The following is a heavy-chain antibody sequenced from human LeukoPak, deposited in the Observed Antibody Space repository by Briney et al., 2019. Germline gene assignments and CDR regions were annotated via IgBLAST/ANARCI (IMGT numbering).Heavy chain of an antibody. CDR1: GFTFSSYG. CDR3: TRRGADGWGFFDY. Sequence: GRSLRLSCTASGFTFSSYGMHWVRQAPGKGLEWVAIISYDGSTTYYADFVKGRFTISRDNSRNTLYLEMSSLRVEDTAVYYCTRRGADGWGFFDYWGQGILVTVSS. D-gene: IGHD5-24*01. CDR2: ISYDGSTT. V-gene: IGHV3-30*03. J-gene: IGHJ4*02.